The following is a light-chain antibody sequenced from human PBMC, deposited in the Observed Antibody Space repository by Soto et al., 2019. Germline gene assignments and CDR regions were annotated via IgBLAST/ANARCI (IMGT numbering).Light chain of an antibody. J-gene: IGKJ1*01. CDR3: QQSFSSQWT. Sequence: DIPMTQSPSSLSASVGDSVTITCRAGQNIARYLSWYQQKPGKAPMLLIYGASTLQGGVPSRFSGSGSGTEFTLTIDSLQPEDFATYYCQQSFSSQWTFGQGTKVDIK. CDR1: QNIARY. CDR2: GAS. V-gene: IGKV1-39*01.